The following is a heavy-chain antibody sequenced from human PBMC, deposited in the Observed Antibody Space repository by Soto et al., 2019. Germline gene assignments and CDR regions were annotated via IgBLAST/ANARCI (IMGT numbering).Heavy chain of an antibody. D-gene: IGHD6-19*01. V-gene: IGHV3-23*01. CDR1: GFTFSNYA. CDR3: ARRTSGWYLDY. CDR2: ISGSGGST. Sequence: EVQLLESGGGLVQPGGSLRLSCAASGFTFSNYAMSWVRQAPGKGLEWVSVISGSGGSTYYADSVKGRFTISRDNSKNTLYLQMNSLRAEDTAVYSCARRTSGWYLDYWGQGTLVTVSS. J-gene: IGHJ4*02.